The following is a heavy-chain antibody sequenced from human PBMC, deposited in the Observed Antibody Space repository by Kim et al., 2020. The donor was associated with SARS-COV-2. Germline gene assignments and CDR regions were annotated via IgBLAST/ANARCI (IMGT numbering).Heavy chain of an antibody. D-gene: IGHD5-12*01. CDR3: ARDKGRDGYNDY. J-gene: IGHJ4*02. Sequence: YHHPPRTSRVTKSVEPSKNQFSLKLSSVTAADTAVYYCARDKGRDGYNDYWGQGTLVTVSS. V-gene: IGHV4-39*07.